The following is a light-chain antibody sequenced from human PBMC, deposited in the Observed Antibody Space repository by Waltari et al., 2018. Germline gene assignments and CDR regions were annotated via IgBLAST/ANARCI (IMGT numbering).Light chain of an antibody. J-gene: IGLJ1*01. V-gene: IGLV1-40*01. CDR3: QSYDTGLKGYV. CDR2: ENI. CDR1: SSNFGAGYV. Sequence: QSVLTQPPSVSGAPGQRVTISCTGSSSNFGAGYVVHWYQQLPGTAPKVLIYENINRPSGVPDRFSGSKSGTSASLAITGLQAEDEADYYCQSYDTGLKGYVFGTGTKVTVL.